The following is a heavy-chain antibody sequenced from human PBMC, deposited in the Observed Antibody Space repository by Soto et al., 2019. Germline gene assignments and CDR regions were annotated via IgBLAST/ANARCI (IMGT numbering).Heavy chain of an antibody. Sequence: SETLSLTCTVSGGSTSSSSYYWGWIRQPPGKGLEWIGSIYYSGSTYYNPSLKSRVTISVDTSKNQFSLKLSSVPAADTAVYYCGRHVYASVAGNPYYFDYWGQGTLVTVSS. V-gene: IGHV4-39*01. D-gene: IGHD6-19*01. CDR3: GRHVYASVAGNPYYFDY. J-gene: IGHJ4*01. CDR1: GGSTSSSSYY. CDR2: IYYSGST.